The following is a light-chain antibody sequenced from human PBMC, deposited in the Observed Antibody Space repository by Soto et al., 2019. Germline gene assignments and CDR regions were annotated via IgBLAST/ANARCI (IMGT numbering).Light chain of an antibody. Sequence: QSALTQPRSVSGSPGQSVTISCTGTSSDVGDYDYVSWYQQHPGIAPKLMLFDVSKRPSGVPDRFSGSKSGNTASLTISGLQAEDEADYYCCSYAGSYTVVFGGGTKVTVL. J-gene: IGLJ3*02. CDR3: CSYAGSYTVV. CDR2: DVS. CDR1: SSDVGDYDY. V-gene: IGLV2-11*01.